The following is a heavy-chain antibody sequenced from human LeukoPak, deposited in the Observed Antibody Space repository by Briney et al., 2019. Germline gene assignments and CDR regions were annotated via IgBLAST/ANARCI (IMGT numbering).Heavy chain of an antibody. CDR2: INHSGST. V-gene: IGHV4-34*01. D-gene: IGHD3-10*01. CDR3: AGNAWYYYGSGSYYTVNWFDP. CDR1: GGSFSGDY. J-gene: IGHJ5*02. Sequence: SETLSLTCAVYGGSFSGDYWSWIRQPPGKGLEWIGEINHSGSTNYNPSLKSRVTISVGTSKNQFSLKLSSVTAADTAVYYCAGNAWYYYGSGSYYTVNWFDPWGQGTLVTVSS.